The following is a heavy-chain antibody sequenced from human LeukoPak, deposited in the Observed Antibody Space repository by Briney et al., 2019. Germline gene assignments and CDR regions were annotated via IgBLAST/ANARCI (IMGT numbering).Heavy chain of an antibody. Sequence: PGGSLRLSCAASGFTFSSYAMSWVRQAPGKGLEWVSAISGSGGSTYYADSVKGRFTISRDNSKNTLYLQMNSLRAEDTGVYYCAKDPISYYGSGSYLPWGQGTLVTVSS. D-gene: IGHD3-10*01. CDR2: ISGSGGST. CDR3: AKDPISYYGSGSYLP. CDR1: GFTFSSYA. V-gene: IGHV3-23*01. J-gene: IGHJ5*02.